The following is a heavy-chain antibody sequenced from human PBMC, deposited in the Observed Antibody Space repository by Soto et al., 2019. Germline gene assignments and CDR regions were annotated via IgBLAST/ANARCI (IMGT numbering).Heavy chain of an antibody. CDR2: INPNSGGT. CDR1: GYTFTGYY. Sequence: ASVKVSCKASGYTFTGYYMHWVRQAPGQGLEWMGWINPNSGGTNYAQKFQGWVTMTRDTSISTAYMELSRLRSDDTAVYYCCRALTGDAFDIWGQGTMVTVSS. J-gene: IGHJ3*02. CDR3: CRALTGDAFDI. V-gene: IGHV1-2*04. D-gene: IGHD7-27*01.